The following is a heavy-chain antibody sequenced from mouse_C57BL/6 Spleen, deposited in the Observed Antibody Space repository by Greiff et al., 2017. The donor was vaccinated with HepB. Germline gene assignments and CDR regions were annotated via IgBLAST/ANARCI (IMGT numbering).Heavy chain of an antibody. CDR1: GYTFTSYW. CDR3: AFITTVVAPDCFDY. V-gene: IGHV1-7*01. J-gene: IGHJ2*01. CDR2: INPSSGYT. Sequence: QVTLKESGAELAKPGASVKLSCKASGYTFTSYWMHWVKQRPGQGLEWIGYINPSSGYTKYNQKFKDKATLTADKSSSTAYMQLSSLTYEDSAVYYCAFITTVVAPDCFDYWGQGTTLTVSS. D-gene: IGHD1-1*01.